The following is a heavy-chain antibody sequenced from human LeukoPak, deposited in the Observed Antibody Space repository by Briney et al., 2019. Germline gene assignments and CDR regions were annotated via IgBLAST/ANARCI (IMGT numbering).Heavy chain of an antibody. CDR1: GGSFSSYY. CDR2: INHSGST. CDR3: ARTTEAHSWRTRYYDYYMDV. J-gene: IGHJ6*03. V-gene: IGHV4-34*01. Sequence: SETLSLTCAVYGGSFSSYYWSWIRQPPGKGLEWIGEINHSGSTNYNPSLKSRVTISVDTSKNQFSLKLSSVTAADTAVYYCARTTEAHSWRTRYYDYYMDVWGKGTTVTVSS. D-gene: IGHD6-13*01.